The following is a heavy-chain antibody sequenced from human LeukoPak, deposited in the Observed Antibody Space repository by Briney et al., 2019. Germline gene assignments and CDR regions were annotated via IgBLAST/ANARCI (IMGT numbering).Heavy chain of an antibody. D-gene: IGHD3-3*01. V-gene: IGHV3-33*01. CDR3: ARAKCMEWTFYGMDV. J-gene: IGHJ6*02. CDR2: IWYDGSNK. Sequence: PGRSLRLSCAASGFTFSSYGMHWVRQAPGKGLEWVAVIWYDGSNKYYAASVKGRFTISRDNSKNTLYLQMNSLRAEDTAVYYCARAKCMEWTFYGMDVWGQGTTVTASS. CDR1: GFTFSSYG.